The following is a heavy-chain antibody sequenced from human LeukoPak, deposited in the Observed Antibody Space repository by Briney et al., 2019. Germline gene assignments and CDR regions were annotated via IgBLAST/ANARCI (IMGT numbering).Heavy chain of an antibody. CDR3: TREGRGSDAFDY. J-gene: IGHJ4*02. Sequence: GGSLRLSCTASGFTFGDYAMSWVRQAPGKGLEGVGFIRSKAYGGTTEYAASVKGRFTSSRDDSKSIAYLQMNSLKTEDTAVYYCTREGRGSDAFDYWGQGTLVTVSS. D-gene: IGHD3-16*01. CDR2: IRSKAYGGTT. V-gene: IGHV3-49*04. CDR1: GFTFGDYA.